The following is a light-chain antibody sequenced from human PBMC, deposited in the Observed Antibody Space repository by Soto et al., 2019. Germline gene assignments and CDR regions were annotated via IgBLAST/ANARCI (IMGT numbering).Light chain of an antibody. CDR3: AAWADSINCGV. CDR1: SSNIGSNT. CDR2: THN. J-gene: IGLJ3*02. Sequence: QSVLTQPPSASGTPGQRVTISCSGSSSNIGSNTVNWYQQLPGTAPKLLIYTHNQRPSGVPDRFSGSKSGNSASLAISGLQAEDEADYYCAAWADSINCGVFGVGTKLTVL. V-gene: IGLV1-44*01.